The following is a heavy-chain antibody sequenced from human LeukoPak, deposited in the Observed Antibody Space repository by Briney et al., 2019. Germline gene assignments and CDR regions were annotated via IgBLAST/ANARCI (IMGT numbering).Heavy chain of an antibody. CDR3: ARHRRITMVRGAGGWFDP. V-gene: IGHV4-34*01. J-gene: IGHJ5*02. D-gene: IGHD3-10*01. CDR1: GGSFSGYY. Sequence: PSETLSLTCAVYGGSFSGYYWSWIRQPPGKGLEWIGEINHSGSTDYNPSLKSRVTISVDTSKNQFSLKLSSVTAADTAVYYCARHRRITMVRGAGGWFDPWGQGTLVTVSS. CDR2: INHSGST.